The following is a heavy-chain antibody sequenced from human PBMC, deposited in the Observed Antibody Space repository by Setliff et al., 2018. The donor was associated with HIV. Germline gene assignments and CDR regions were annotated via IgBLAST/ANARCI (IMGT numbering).Heavy chain of an antibody. CDR3: ARCGAGEWHLYMDV. D-gene: IGHD3-16*01. CDR1: GGAFSSYT. V-gene: IGHV1-69*02. J-gene: IGHJ6*03. CDR2: SIPILGIG. Sequence: ASVKVSCKASGGAFSSYTINWVRQAPGQGLEWMGRSIPILGIGNDEQAQKFKGRVTFTADKSTSTVYMELSSLRSEDTAVYYCARCGAGEWHLYMDVWGKGTAVTVSS.